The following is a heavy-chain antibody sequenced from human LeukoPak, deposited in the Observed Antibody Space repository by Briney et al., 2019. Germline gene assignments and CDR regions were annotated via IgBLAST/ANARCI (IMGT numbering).Heavy chain of an antibody. D-gene: IGHD2-15*01. J-gene: IGHJ4*02. CDR1: GFTFSSYA. CDR3: ARDVHVVVVAATFY. Sequence: GSLRLSCSASGFTFSSYAMHWVRQAPGKGLEWVAVISYDGNNKYYADSVKGRFTISRDNSKNTLHLQMNSLRDEDTAVYYCARDVHVVVVAATFYWGQGTLVTVSS. CDR2: ISYDGNNK. V-gene: IGHV3-30-3*01.